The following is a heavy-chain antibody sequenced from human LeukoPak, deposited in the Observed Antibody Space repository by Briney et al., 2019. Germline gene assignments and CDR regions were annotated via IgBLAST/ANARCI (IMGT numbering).Heavy chain of an antibody. Sequence: SETLSLTCTVSGGSLSAYYWNWIRQPPGKGREWIGYISYTGSADYNPSLKSRVTISVDTSKNQFSLKLSSVTAADTAVYYCARAGCCSGGSCFRVYYFDSWGQGALVTVSS. CDR2: ISYTGSA. J-gene: IGHJ4*02. CDR3: ARAGCCSGGSCFRVYYFDS. CDR1: GGSLSAYY. V-gene: IGHV4-59*01. D-gene: IGHD2-15*01.